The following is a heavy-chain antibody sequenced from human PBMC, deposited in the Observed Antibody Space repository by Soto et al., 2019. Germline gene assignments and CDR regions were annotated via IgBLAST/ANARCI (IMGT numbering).Heavy chain of an antibody. J-gene: IGHJ3*02. CDR1: GGTFSSYT. V-gene: IGHV1-69*02. D-gene: IGHD3-16*01. CDR3: ASLGGLPADAFEI. CDR2: IIPILGIA. Sequence: QVQLVQSGAEVKKPGSSVKVSCKASGGTFSSYTISWVRQAPGQGLEWMGRIIPILGIANYAQKFQGRVTSTADKSTSTGYMELSSLTAEDTAVYYCASLGGLPADAFEIWGQGTMVTVSS.